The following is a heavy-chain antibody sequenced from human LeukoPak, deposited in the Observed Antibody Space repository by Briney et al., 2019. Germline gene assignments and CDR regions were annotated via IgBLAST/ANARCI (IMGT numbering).Heavy chain of an antibody. Sequence: SETLSLTCTVSGGSISSYYWSWIRQPAGKGLEWIGYIYYSGSTDYNPFLKSRVTISVDTSKNQFSLKLSSVTAADTAVYYCARAHRSGSYAFDIWGPGTKVIVSS. V-gene: IGHV4-59*01. CDR2: IYYSGST. CDR3: ARAHRSGSYAFDI. CDR1: GGSISSYY. J-gene: IGHJ3*02. D-gene: IGHD3-10*01.